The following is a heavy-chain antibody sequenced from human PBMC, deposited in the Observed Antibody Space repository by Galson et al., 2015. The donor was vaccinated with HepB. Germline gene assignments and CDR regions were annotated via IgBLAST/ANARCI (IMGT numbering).Heavy chain of an antibody. V-gene: IGHV3-30*18. CDR2: ISYDGSNK. J-gene: IGHJ3*02. CDR1: GFTFSSYG. D-gene: IGHD4-17*01. Sequence: SLRLSCAASGFTFSSYGMHWVRQAPGKGLEWVAVISYDGSNKYYADSVKGRFTISRDNSKNTLYLQMNSLRAEDTAVYYCAKPLNGDYVPDAFDIWGQGTMVTVSS. CDR3: AKPLNGDYVPDAFDI.